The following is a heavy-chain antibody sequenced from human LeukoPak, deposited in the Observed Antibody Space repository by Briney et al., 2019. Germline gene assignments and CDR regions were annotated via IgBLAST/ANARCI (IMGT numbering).Heavy chain of an antibody. J-gene: IGHJ4*02. CDR3: ARRRYNYDY. CDR1: GGSISSYY. V-gene: IGHV4-59*01. CDR2: IYYWGNT. Sequence: SETLSLTCTVSGGSISSYYWSWIRQPPGKGLEGIGYIYYWGNTIYNPSLKSRVTISIDTSKNQFSLKLSSVTAADTAVYYCARRRYNYDYWGQGTLITVSS. D-gene: IGHD5-18*01.